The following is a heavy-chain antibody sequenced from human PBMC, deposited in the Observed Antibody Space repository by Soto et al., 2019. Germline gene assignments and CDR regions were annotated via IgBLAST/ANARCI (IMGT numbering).Heavy chain of an antibody. J-gene: IGHJ6*02. Sequence: VASVKVSCKASGGTFSSYAISWVRQAPGQGLEWMGGIIPIFGTANYAQKFQGRVTITADESTSTAYMELSSLRSEDTAVYYCASSSIAHYGMDVWGQGTTVTVSS. D-gene: IGHD6-6*01. CDR1: GGTFSSYA. CDR2: IIPIFGTA. V-gene: IGHV1-69*13. CDR3: ASSSIAHYGMDV.